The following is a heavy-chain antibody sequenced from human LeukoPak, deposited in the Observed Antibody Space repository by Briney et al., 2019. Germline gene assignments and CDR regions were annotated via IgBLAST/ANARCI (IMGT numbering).Heavy chain of an antibody. CDR2: ISGSGGST. Sequence: GGSLRLPCAASGFTFSSYAMSWVRQAPGKGLEWVSAISGSGGSTYYADSVKGRFTISRDNSKNTLYLQMNSLRAEDTAVYYCAISRYSGSYPFDYWGQGTLVTVSS. D-gene: IGHD1-26*01. J-gene: IGHJ4*02. CDR3: AISRYSGSYPFDY. V-gene: IGHV3-23*01. CDR1: GFTFSSYA.